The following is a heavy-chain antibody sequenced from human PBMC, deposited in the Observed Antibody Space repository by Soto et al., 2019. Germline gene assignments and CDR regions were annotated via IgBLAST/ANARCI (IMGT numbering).Heavy chain of an antibody. CDR3: ARSPTVYYDFWSGYLPHYYYYMDV. J-gene: IGHJ6*03. CDR1: GYIFTSYG. D-gene: IGHD3-3*01. V-gene: IGHV1-18*01. Sequence: GASVKVSCKASGYIFTSYGISWGRQAPGQGLEWMGWISANNGNTNYAQKLQGRVTMTTDTSTSTAYMELRSLRSEDTAVYYCARSPTVYYDFWSGYLPHYYYYMDVWGKGTTVTVSS. CDR2: ISANNGNT.